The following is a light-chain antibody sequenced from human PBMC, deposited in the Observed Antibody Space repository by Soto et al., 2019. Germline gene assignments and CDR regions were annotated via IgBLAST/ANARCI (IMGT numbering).Light chain of an antibody. CDR1: TSDVGDYNY. CDR2: HVS. J-gene: IGLJ2*01. V-gene: IGLV2-14*01. Sequence: QSVLTQPASVSGSPGQSITISCTATTSDVGDYNYVSWYQQYPGKAPKPIIYHVSNRPSGVSNRFSGSKSGDTASLTISGLQSEDEADYYCSSYSSGGSVIVGGGTKVTVL. CDR3: SSYSSGGSVI.